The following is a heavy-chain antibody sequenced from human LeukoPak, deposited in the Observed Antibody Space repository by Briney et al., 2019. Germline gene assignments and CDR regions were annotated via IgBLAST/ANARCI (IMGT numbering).Heavy chain of an antibody. V-gene: IGHV3-7*01. CDR1: GFTFSRYW. Sequence: GGALRLSCAASGFTFSRYWMSWVRQAPGKGVEGVANIKQDGSEKYYVDSVKGRFTISRDNAKNSLYLQMNSLRAEDTAVYYCARCPERYNWFDPWGQGTLVTVSS. CDR2: IKQDGSEK. J-gene: IGHJ5*02. CDR3: ARCPERYNWFDP. D-gene: IGHD1-1*01.